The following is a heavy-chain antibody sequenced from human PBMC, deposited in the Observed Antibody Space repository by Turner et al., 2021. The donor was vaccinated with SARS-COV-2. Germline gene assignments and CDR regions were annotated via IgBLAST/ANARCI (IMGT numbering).Heavy chain of an antibody. Sequence: QVQLQASGPGLVKTSQTLSLTCTVAGGSVNGRDYYWGWIRQLPGKGLEWLGYVYQSGNAYYNPSLQDRLTLSVDTSMNQFSLTLSAVTVADTAVYYCVRTLIVITLPPGTFDLWGQGTVVTVSS. CDR3: VRTLIVITLPPGTFDL. CDR2: VYQSGNA. J-gene: IGHJ3*01. CDR1: GGSVNGRDYY. D-gene: IGHD1-26*01. V-gene: IGHV4-31*03.